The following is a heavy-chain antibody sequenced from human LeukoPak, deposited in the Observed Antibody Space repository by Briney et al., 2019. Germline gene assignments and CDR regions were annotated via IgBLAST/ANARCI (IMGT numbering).Heavy chain of an antibody. Sequence: ASVKVSCKASGYTFTSYDINWVRQATGQGLEWMGWMNPNSGNTGYAQKFQGRVTMTRNTSISTAYMELSSLRSEDTAVSYCAGGIWFGEKAFDPWGQGTLVTVSS. V-gene: IGHV1-8*01. J-gene: IGHJ5*02. CDR1: GYTFTSYD. CDR3: AGGIWFGEKAFDP. CDR2: MNPNSGNT. D-gene: IGHD3-10*01.